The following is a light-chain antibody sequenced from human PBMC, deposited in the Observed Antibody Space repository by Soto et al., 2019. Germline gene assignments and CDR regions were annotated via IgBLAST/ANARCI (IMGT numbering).Light chain of an antibody. CDR3: QQRRT. V-gene: IGKV3-11*01. J-gene: IGKJ5*01. CDR2: DAS. Sequence: EIVLTQSPATLSLSPGERATLSCRASQTVSSYLAWYQQKPGQAPRLLVYDASDRATGIPARFSGSGSGTDFTLTISSLEHEDFAVYCCQQRRTFGQGKRLEIK. CDR1: QTVSSY.